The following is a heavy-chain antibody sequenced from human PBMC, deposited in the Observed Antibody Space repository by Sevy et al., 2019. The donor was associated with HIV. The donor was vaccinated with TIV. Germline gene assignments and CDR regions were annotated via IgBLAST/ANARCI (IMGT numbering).Heavy chain of an antibody. V-gene: IGHV3-30-3*01. Sequence: GGSLRLSCAASGFTFSSYAMHWVRQAPGKGLEWVAVISYDGSSKYYADSVKGRFTISRDNSKNTLYLQMNSLRAEDTAVYYCARVATVTTAEYFQHWGQGTLVTVSS. J-gene: IGHJ1*01. CDR1: GFTFSSYA. CDR2: ISYDGSSK. D-gene: IGHD4-17*01. CDR3: ARVATVTTAEYFQH.